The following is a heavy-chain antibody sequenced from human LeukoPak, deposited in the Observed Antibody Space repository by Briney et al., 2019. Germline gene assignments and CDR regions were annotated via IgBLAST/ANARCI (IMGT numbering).Heavy chain of an antibody. J-gene: IGHJ3*02. CDR2: IYPDDSDT. CDR3: ARRDYDNNGHSFDI. CDR1: GYSFTTYW. V-gene: IGHV5-51*01. Sequence: GESLKITCKGSGYSFTTYWIGWVRQMPGKGLEWMGIIYPDDSDTTFSPSFQGQVTMSADKSINTAYLQWSSLKASDTATYYCARRDYDNNGHSFDIWGQGTMLTVSS. D-gene: IGHD3-22*01.